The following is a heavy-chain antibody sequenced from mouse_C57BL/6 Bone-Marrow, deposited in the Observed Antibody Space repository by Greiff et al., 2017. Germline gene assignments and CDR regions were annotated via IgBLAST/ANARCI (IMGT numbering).Heavy chain of an antibody. V-gene: IGHV14-4*01. Sequence: EVQLQQSGAELVRPGASVKLSCTASGFNIKDDYMPWVKQRPEQGLEWIGWIDPENGGTEYASKFQGKATITADTSSNTAYLQLSSLTSEDSAVSCCTLIYEDCDPAWFAYWGQGTLVTVSA. D-gene: IGHD2-4*01. CDR1: GFNIKDDY. J-gene: IGHJ3*01. CDR3: TLIYEDCDPAWFAY. CDR2: IDPENGGT.